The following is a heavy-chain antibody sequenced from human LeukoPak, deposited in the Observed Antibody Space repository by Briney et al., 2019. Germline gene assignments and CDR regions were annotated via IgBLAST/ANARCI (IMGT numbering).Heavy chain of an antibody. Sequence: ASVKVSCKASGYTSTSYAMHWVRQAPGQRLEWMGWINAGNGNTKYSQEFQGRVTITRDTSASTAYMELSSLGSEDMAVYYCARDLSLGYCSGGSCYSAGGWFDPWGQGTLVTVSS. CDR3: ARDLSLGYCSGGSCYSAGGWFDP. J-gene: IGHJ5*02. V-gene: IGHV1-3*03. D-gene: IGHD2-15*01. CDR2: INAGNGNT. CDR1: GYTSTSYA.